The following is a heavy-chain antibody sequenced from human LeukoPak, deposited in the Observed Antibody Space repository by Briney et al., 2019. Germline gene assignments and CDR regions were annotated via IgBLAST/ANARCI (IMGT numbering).Heavy chain of an antibody. J-gene: IGHJ3*02. CDR2: IYYSGST. CDR3: ARGPYSYDSSGAFDI. D-gene: IGHD3-22*01. CDR1: GGSISSYY. Sequence: KTPETLSLTCTVSGGSISSYYWSWIRQPPGKGLEWIGYIYYSGSTNYNPSLKSRVTISVDTSKNQFSLKLSSVTAADTAVYYCARGPYSYDSSGAFDIWGQGTMVTVSS. V-gene: IGHV4-59*01.